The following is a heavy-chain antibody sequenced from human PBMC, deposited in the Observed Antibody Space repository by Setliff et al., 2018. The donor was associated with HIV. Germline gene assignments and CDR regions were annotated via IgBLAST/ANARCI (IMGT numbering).Heavy chain of an antibody. CDR3: ARGNNDLESFDY. CDR2: IYASGKT. CDR1: GDSLNTYY. Sequence: TLSLTCNVSGDSLNTYYWSWIRQSGGKRLEWIGRIYASGKTTFNPSLKSRVRMSVDTSKNQFSLKLTSVTASDTAVYYCARGNNDLESFDYWGQGALVTVSS. V-gene: IGHV4-4*07. J-gene: IGHJ4*02. D-gene: IGHD3-3*01.